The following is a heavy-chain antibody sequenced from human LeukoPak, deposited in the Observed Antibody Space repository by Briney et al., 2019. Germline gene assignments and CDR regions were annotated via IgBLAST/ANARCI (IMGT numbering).Heavy chain of an antibody. D-gene: IGHD3-10*01. V-gene: IGHV3-11*01. CDR1: GFTFRGYY. CDR2: ISSSGSTI. Sequence: EAGGSLRLSCAASGFTFRGYYMSWIRQAPGKGLEWVSYISSSGSTIYYADSVKGRFTISRDNAKNSLYLQMNSLRAEDTAVYYCAGAHDYGSGSYFDYWGQGTLVTVSS. J-gene: IGHJ4*02. CDR3: AGAHDYGSGSYFDY.